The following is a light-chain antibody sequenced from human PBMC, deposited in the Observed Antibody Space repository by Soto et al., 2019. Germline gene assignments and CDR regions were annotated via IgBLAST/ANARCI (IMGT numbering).Light chain of an antibody. Sequence: QSVLTQPASVSGSPGQSITISCTGTSRDVGGYDYVSWYQQYPGKAPKLMIFDVNNRPSGVSDRFYGSKSANKASLTISGLQSEDEADYYCCLYIGATTYVFGTGNKVTVL. CDR2: DVN. V-gene: IGLV2-14*03. CDR1: SRDVGGYDY. CDR3: CLYIGATTYV. J-gene: IGLJ1*01.